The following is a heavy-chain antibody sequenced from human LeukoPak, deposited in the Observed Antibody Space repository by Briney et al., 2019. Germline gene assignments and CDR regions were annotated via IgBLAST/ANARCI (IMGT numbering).Heavy chain of an antibody. CDR1: GFTFSSNG. D-gene: IGHD1-26*01. V-gene: IGHV3-33*01. Sequence: PGGPLRLSCAASGFTFSSNGMHWVRQAPAKGLEWVAVIYYDGNTQYYADSVKGRFTLSRDNFKSTLFLQMNSLRADDTAVYYCARWGAGRTSDYWGQGTLVTVSS. CDR3: ARWGAGRTSDY. J-gene: IGHJ4*02. CDR2: IYYDGNTQ.